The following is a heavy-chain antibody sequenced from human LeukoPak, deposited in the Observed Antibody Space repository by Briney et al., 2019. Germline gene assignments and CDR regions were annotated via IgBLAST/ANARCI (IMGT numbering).Heavy chain of an antibody. J-gene: IGHJ4*02. Sequence: SGGSLRLSCAASGFTFSTYWMGWVRQAPGKGLEWVPVISYDGGNKYYADSVKGRFTISRDNSKNTLYLQMNSLRAEDTAVYYCARGDSIPQRVVVVSGDDYWGQGTLVTVSS. CDR1: GFTFSTYW. V-gene: IGHV3-30-3*01. CDR3: ARGDSIPQRVVVVSGDDY. D-gene: IGHD3-22*01. CDR2: ISYDGGNK.